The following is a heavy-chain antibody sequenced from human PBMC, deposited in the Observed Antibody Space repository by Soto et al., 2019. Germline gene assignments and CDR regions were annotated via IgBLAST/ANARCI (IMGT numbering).Heavy chain of an antibody. D-gene: IGHD4-17*01. CDR2: IYHSGST. CDR1: GGSISSGGYS. V-gene: IGHV4-30-2*01. J-gene: IGHJ4*02. CDR3: ARATVTYYYFDY. Sequence: SETLSLTCAVSGGSISSGGYSWSWIRQPAGKGLEWIGFIYHSGSTNYNPSLKSRVTMSVDRSKNQFSLKLRSVTAADTAVYYCARATVTYYYFDYWGQGTLVTVSS.